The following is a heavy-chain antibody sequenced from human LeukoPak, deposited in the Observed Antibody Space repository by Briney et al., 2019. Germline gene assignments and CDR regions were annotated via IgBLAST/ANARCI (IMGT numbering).Heavy chain of an antibody. CDR2: IIPILGIA. CDR3: ARDRAGTYYYGSADAFDI. D-gene: IGHD3-10*01. J-gene: IGHJ3*02. Sequence: GSSVKVSCKAYGGTFSSYAISWVRQAPGQGLEWMGRIIPILGIANYAQKFQGRVTITADKSTSTAYMELSSLRSDDAAVYYCARDRAGTYYYGSADAFDIWGQGTMVTVSS. CDR1: GGTFSSYA. V-gene: IGHV1-69*04.